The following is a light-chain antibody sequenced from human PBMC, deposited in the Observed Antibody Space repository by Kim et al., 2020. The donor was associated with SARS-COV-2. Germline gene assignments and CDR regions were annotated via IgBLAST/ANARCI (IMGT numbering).Light chain of an antibody. J-gene: IGKJ4*01. Sequence: VSPGERATLSCRASQSVSTNLAWFQHNPGQAPRLLIYRASTRATGIPARFSGSGSGTEFTLTISSLQSEDVAVYYCQQYDSWPRTFGGGTKVDI. V-gene: IGKV3-15*01. CDR3: QQYDSWPRT. CDR2: RAS. CDR1: QSVSTN.